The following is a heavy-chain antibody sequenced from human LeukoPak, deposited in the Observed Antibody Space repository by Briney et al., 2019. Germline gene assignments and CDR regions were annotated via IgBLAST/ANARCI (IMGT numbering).Heavy chain of an antibody. V-gene: IGHV1-69*13. CDR3: LRIAAAGTGVDY. CDR2: IIPIFGTA. CDR1: GGTFSSYA. Sequence: ASVKVSCKASGGTFSSYAISWVRQAPGQGLEWMGGIIPIFGTANYAQKFQGRVTITADESTSTAYMELSSLRSEDTAVYYCLRIAAAGTGVDYWGQGTLVTVSS. D-gene: IGHD6-13*01. J-gene: IGHJ4*02.